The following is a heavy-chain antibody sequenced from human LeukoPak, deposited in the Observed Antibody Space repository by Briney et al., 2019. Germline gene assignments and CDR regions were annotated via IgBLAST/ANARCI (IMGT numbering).Heavy chain of an antibody. J-gene: IGHJ3*02. Sequence: SETLSLTCTVPGGSISSYYWSWIRQPPGKGLEWIGYIYYSGSTNYNPSLKSRVTISVDTSKNQFSLKLSSVTAADTAVYYCARGSYYDFWSGKDAFDIWGQGTMVTVSS. D-gene: IGHD3-3*01. CDR2: IYYSGST. V-gene: IGHV4-59*01. CDR1: GGSISSYY. CDR3: ARGSYYDFWSGKDAFDI.